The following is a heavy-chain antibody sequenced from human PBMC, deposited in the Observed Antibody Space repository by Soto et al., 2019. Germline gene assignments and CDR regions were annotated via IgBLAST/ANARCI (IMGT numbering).Heavy chain of an antibody. D-gene: IGHD3-9*01. J-gene: IGHJ6*02. CDR2: IYPGDSDT. Sequence: PGESLKISCKGSGYSFTSYWIGWVRQMPGKGLEWMGIIYPGDSDTRYSPSFQGQVTISADKSISTAYLQWSSLKASDTAKYYCARHSGKYYDILTGQILYYGMDVWGQGTTVTVS. V-gene: IGHV5-51*01. CDR1: GYSFTSYW. CDR3: ARHSGKYYDILTGQILYYGMDV.